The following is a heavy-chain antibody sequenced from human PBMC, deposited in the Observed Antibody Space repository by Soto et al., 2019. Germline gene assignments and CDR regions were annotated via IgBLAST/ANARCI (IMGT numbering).Heavy chain of an antibody. D-gene: IGHD3-22*01. CDR3: ARIRYEGSSGYSFQY. CDR2: IDWDDDK. Sequence: SGPPLMHPTQTRTLTWTFSAFSLPTSARNVSWIRQPPGKALEWLALIDWDDDKYYSTSLKTRLTISKDTSKNQVVLTMTNMDPVDTATYYCARIRYEGSSGYSFQYWGQGTLVTVSS. CDR1: AFSLPTSARN. V-gene: IGHV2-70*01. J-gene: IGHJ1*01.